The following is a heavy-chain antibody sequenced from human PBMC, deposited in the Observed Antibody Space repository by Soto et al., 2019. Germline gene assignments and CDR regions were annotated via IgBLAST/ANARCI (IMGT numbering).Heavy chain of an antibody. J-gene: IGHJ4*02. Sequence: QVHLVESGGGVVQPGRSLRLSCAASGFTFSSYAIHWVRQAPGKGLEWVALISHDGGNHYYADSVKGRFTISRDNSKNMVYVQINSLRVDDTAVYYCARDRSMVVVVPGYWGQGTLVTVSS. D-gene: IGHD2-2*01. CDR1: GFTFSSYA. CDR2: ISHDGGNH. V-gene: IGHV3-30-3*01. CDR3: ARDRSMVVVVPGY.